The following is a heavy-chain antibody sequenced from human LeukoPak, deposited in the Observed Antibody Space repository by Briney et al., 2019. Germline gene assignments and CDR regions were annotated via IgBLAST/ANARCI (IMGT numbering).Heavy chain of an antibody. CDR1: GYSISSSYW. Sequence: SETLSLTCAVSGYSISSSYWWGWIRQPPGKALEWIGYIYYRGSTYYNPSLKSRVTMSVDTSKNQFSLRLSSETAVDTAVYYCARAGRTSVGPRNDYWGQGTLVTVSS. CDR2: IYYRGST. D-gene: IGHD1-26*01. V-gene: IGHV4-28*03. CDR3: ARAGRTSVGPRNDY. J-gene: IGHJ4*02.